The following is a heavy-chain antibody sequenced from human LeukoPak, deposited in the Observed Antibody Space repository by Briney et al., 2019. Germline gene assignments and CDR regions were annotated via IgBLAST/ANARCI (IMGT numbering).Heavy chain of an antibody. CDR3: ARASGWFGESEGAFDI. CDR1: GDSVSSNSAA. CDR2: TYYRSKWYN. J-gene: IGHJ3*02. V-gene: IGHV6-1*01. Sequence: SQTLSLTCAISGDSVSSNSAAWNWIRQSPSRGLEWLGRTYYRSKWYNDYAVSVKSRITINPDTSKNQFSLQLNSVTPEDTAVYYCARASGWFGESEGAFDIWGQGTMVTVSS. D-gene: IGHD3-10*01.